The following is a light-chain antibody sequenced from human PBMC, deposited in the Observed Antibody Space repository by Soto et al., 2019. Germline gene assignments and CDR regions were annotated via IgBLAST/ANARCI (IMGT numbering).Light chain of an antibody. J-gene: IGLJ1*01. V-gene: IGLV2-14*02. Sequence: QSVLTQPASVSGSPGQSITISCTGTSSDVGSYNLVSWYQQHPGKAPKLMIYEGSKRPSGVSNRFSGSKSGNTASLTISGLQAEDEAAYYCSSRTSSSTHYVFGTGTQLTVL. CDR2: EGS. CDR1: SSDVGSYNL. CDR3: SSRTSSSTHYV.